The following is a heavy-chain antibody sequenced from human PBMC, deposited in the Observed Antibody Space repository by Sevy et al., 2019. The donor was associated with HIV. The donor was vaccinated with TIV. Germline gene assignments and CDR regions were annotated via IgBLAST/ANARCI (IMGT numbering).Heavy chain of an antibody. Sequence: ASVKVSCKASGYTFTSYEINWVRQATGQGLEWMGWMNPNSGKTGYAQRFQGRVTMTRNTSISTAYMELGSLRSEDTAVYYCAREYYGSGMSNWFDPWGQGTLVTVSS. V-gene: IGHV1-8*01. J-gene: IGHJ5*02. CDR2: MNPNSGKT. D-gene: IGHD3-10*01. CDR3: AREYYGSGMSNWFDP. CDR1: GYTFTSYE.